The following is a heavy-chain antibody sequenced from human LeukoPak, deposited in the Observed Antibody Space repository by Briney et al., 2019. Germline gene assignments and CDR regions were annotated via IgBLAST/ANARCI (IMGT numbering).Heavy chain of an antibody. CDR2: ICSSGSA. J-gene: IGHJ4*02. Sequence: SETLSLTCTVSGGSISNRNYHWGWIRQPPGKGLEWIGSICSSGSAYYNPSLKSRVTTSIDTSKNQFSLKLSSVTAADTAVYYCARDGRQWLVDFDYWGQGTLVTVSS. CDR1: GGSISNRNYH. D-gene: IGHD6-19*01. CDR3: ARDGRQWLVDFDY. V-gene: IGHV4-39*02.